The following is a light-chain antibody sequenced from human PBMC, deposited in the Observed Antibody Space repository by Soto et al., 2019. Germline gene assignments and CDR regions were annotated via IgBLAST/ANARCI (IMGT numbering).Light chain of an antibody. CDR3: QTWGTGIVV. J-gene: IGLJ2*01. CDR1: SGHSSNV. Sequence: QSVLTQSPSASASLGASVKLTCTLSSGHSSNVIAWHQQQPEKGPRYLMRLNSDGSHNRGDGIPDRFSGSSSGAERYLTISSLQSEDEADYYCQTWGTGIVVFGGGTQLTVL. V-gene: IGLV4-69*01. CDR2: LNSDGSH.